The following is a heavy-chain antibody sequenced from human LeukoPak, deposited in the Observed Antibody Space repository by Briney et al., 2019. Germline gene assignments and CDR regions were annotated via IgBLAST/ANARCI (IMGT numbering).Heavy chain of an antibody. V-gene: IGHV4-39*07. D-gene: IGHD3-22*01. CDR3: ASSHYDSSGYYPGYYYYYMDV. Sequence: PSETLSLTCTVSGGSISSSSYYWGWIRRPPGKGLEWIGSIYCSGSTYYNPSRKSRVTIAVDTSKNQFSLKLSSVTAADTAVYYCASSHYDSSGYYPGYYYYYMDVWGKGTTVTVSS. CDR1: GGSISSSSYY. CDR2: IYCSGST. J-gene: IGHJ6*03.